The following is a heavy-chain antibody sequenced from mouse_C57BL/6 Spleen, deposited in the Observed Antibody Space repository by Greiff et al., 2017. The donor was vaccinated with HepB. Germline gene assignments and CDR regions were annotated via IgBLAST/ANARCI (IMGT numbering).Heavy chain of an antibody. V-gene: IGHV5-16*01. CDR2: INYDGSST. J-gene: IGHJ1*03. CDR1: GFTFSDYY. D-gene: IGHD1-1*01. CDR3: ARDMDYGSSPYWYFDV. Sequence: EVNVVESEGGLVQPGSSMKLSCTASGFTFSDYYMAWVRQVPEKGLEWVANINYDGSSTYYLDSLKSRFIISRDNAKNILYLQMSSLKSEDTATYYCARDMDYGSSPYWYFDVWGTGTTVTVSS.